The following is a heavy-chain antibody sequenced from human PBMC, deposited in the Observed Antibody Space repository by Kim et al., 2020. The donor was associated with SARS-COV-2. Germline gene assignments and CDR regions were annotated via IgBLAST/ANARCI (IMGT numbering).Heavy chain of an antibody. Sequence: SETLSLTCAVYGGSFSGYYWSWIRQPPGKGLEWIGEINHSGSTNYNPSLKSRVTISVDTSKNQFSLKLSSVTAADTAVYYCARVLRYFDWLFRRMDYYGMDVWGQGTTVTVSS. CDR3: ARVLRYFDWLFRRMDYYGMDV. CDR2: INHSGST. CDR1: GGSFSGYY. J-gene: IGHJ6*02. V-gene: IGHV4-34*01. D-gene: IGHD3-9*01.